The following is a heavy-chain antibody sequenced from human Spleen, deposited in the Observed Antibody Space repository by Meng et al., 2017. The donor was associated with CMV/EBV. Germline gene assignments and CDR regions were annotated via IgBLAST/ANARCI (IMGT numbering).Heavy chain of an antibody. V-gene: IGHV3-66*02. CDR1: GFTFSMYS. CDR3: ARGRYGSEIH. J-gene: IGHJ4*02. Sequence: GGSLRPSCAASGFTFSMYSMTWVRQAPGKGLAWVSLIYHGGTTKYADSVKGRFTISTDNSENRLYLLMSSLRIEDTAIYFCARGRYGSEIHWGQGTLVTVSS. D-gene: IGHD3-10*01. CDR2: IYHGGTT.